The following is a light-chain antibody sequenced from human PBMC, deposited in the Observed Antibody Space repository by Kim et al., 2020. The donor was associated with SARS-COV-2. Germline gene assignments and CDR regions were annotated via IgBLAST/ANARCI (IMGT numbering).Light chain of an antibody. J-gene: IGLJ2*01. CDR3: NSRDSNDNVV. CDR1: SLRSYY. Sequence: VALRQTVRITCQGDSLRSYYATWYQQKPGQAPILDIYSKNNRPSGIPDRFSGSSSGNTASLTITGTQAGDEADYYCNSRDSNDNVVFGGGTKLTVL. CDR2: SKN. V-gene: IGLV3-19*01.